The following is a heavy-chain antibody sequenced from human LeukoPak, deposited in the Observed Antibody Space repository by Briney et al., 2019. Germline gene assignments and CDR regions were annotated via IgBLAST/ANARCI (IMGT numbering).Heavy chain of an antibody. D-gene: IGHD5-24*01. Sequence: PGGSLRLSCAASGFTFSSYGMHWVRQAPGKGLEWVAVIWYDGSNKYYADSVKGRFTISRDNSKNTLYLQMNSLRAEDTAVYYCAREEEMATMVYWGQGTLVTVSS. CDR2: IWYDGSNK. J-gene: IGHJ4*02. CDR1: GFTFSSYG. V-gene: IGHV3-33*08. CDR3: AREEEMATMVY.